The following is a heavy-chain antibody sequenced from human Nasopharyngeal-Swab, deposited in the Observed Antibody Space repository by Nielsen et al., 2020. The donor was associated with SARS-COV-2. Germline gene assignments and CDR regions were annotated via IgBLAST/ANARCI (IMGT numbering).Heavy chain of an antibody. J-gene: IGHJ3*02. CDR2: ISYDGSNK. D-gene: IGHD3-10*01. CDR1: GFTFSSYG. V-gene: IGHV3-30*18. CDR3: AKEGEGLIIDAFDI. Sequence: GESLKISCAASGFTFSSYGMHWVRQAPGKGLEWVAVISYDGSNKYYADSVKGRFTISRDNSKTTLYLQMNSLRAEDTAVYYCAKEGEGLIIDAFDIWGQGTMVTVSS.